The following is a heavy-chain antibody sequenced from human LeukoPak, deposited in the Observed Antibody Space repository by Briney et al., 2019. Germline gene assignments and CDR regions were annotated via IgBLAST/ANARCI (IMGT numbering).Heavy chain of an antibody. Sequence: ASVRVSCKASGYTFTGYYMHWVRQAPGQGLEWMGWINPNSGGTNYAQKFQGRVTMTRDTSISTAYMELSRLRSDDTAVYYCASPNPFTMVRGVITPDAFDIWGQGTMVTVSS. J-gene: IGHJ3*02. CDR2: INPNSGGT. V-gene: IGHV1-2*02. CDR1: GYTFTGYY. CDR3: ASPNPFTMVRGVITPDAFDI. D-gene: IGHD3-10*01.